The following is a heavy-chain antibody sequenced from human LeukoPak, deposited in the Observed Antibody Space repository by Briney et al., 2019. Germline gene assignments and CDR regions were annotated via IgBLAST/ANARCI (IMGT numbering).Heavy chain of an antibody. D-gene: IGHD6-19*01. CDR2: ISSSSSYI. V-gene: IGHV3-21*01. CDR3: ARSSRAVAGQFDY. J-gene: IGHJ4*02. CDR1: GFSFSSYS. Sequence: GGSLRLSCAASGFSFSSYSMNWVRQAPGKGLEWVSSISSSSSYIYYADSVKGRFTISRDNSKNTLYLQMNSLRAEDTAVYYCARSSRAVAGQFDYWGQGTLVTVSS.